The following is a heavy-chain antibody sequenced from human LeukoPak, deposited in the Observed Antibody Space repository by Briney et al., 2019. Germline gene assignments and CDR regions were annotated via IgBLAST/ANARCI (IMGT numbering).Heavy chain of an antibody. Sequence: PSETLSLTCAVYGGSFSGYYWSWVRQPPGKGLEWIGEINHSGSTNYNPSLKSRVTISVDTSKNQFSLKLSSVTAADTAVYYCARGGARWFGELVRRWFDPWGQGTLVTVSS. CDR1: GGSFSGYY. CDR3: ARGGARWFGELVRRWFDP. V-gene: IGHV4-34*01. D-gene: IGHD3-10*01. CDR2: INHSGST. J-gene: IGHJ5*02.